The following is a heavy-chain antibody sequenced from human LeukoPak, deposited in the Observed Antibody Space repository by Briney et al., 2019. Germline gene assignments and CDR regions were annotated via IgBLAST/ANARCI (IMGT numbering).Heavy chain of an antibody. V-gene: IGHV4-34*01. CDR1: GGSFSGYY. J-gene: IGHJ4*02. D-gene: IGHD2-21*02. CDR3: ARGLLAYCGGDCYSYYFDY. Sequence: SETLSLTCAVYGGSFSGYYWSWIRQPPGKGLEWIGEINHSGSTNYNPSLKSRVTISVDTSKNQFSLKLSSVTAADTAVYYCARGLLAYCGGDCYSYYFDYWGQGTLVTVSS. CDR2: INHSGST.